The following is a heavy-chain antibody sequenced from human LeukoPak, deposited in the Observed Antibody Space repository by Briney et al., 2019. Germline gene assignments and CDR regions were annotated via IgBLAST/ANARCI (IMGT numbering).Heavy chain of an antibody. CDR2: SFSSGSA. Sequence: PSETLSLTCTVSGGSISIGSYYWTWIRQLPGKGLEWIGYSFSSGSAYYNPSLKSRAPISVDTSKNQFSLKLSSVTAADTAVYYCARAILTSSGYVWHFDLWGRGTLVSASP. D-gene: IGHD3-3*01. V-gene: IGHV4-31*03. CDR1: GGSISIGSYY. CDR3: ARAILTSSGYVWHFDL. J-gene: IGHJ2*01.